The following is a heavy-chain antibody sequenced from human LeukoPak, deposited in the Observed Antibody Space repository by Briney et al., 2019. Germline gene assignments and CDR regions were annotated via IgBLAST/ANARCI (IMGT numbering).Heavy chain of an antibody. Sequence: SETLSLTCAVSGGSISSGGYCWSWIRQPPGKGLEWIGYIYHSGSTYYNPSLKSRVTISVDRSKNQFSLKLSSVTAADTAVYYCARGARDGYNPNWFDPWGQGTLVTVSS. CDR2: IYHSGST. J-gene: IGHJ5*02. CDR3: ARGARDGYNPNWFDP. V-gene: IGHV4-30-2*01. CDR1: GGSISSGGYC. D-gene: IGHD5-24*01.